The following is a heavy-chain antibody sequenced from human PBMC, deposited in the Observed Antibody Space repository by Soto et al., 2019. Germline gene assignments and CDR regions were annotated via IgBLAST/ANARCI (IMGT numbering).Heavy chain of an antibody. J-gene: IGHJ4*02. CDR2: ISSTGSAI. D-gene: IGHD3-3*01. CDR3: ARGSRQLFLEWLLFDY. CDR1: GFTFSDYY. Sequence: QVQLVESGGGLVKPGGSLRLSCAASGFTFSDYYMSWIRQAPGKGLEWISYISSTGSAIYYADSVKGRFTSSRDKAKNSLYLQMNSLRAEDTAVYFCARGSRQLFLEWLLFDYWGQGNLVTVSS. V-gene: IGHV3-11*01.